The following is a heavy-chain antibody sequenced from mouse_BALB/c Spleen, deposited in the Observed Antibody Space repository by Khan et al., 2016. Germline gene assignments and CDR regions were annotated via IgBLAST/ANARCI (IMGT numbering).Heavy chain of an antibody. J-gene: IGHJ3*01. Sequence: QVQLQQSGAELVKPGASVKLSCKASGYTFTSYYIYWVKQRPGQGLEWIGEINPSNGDTNFTEKFKNKATLTVDKSSSTAYMQLSSLTSEASAVDYWTKSSGYFAWFAYWGQRTLVTVSA. CDR2: INPSNGDT. CDR1: GYTFTSYY. CDR3: TKSSGYFAWFAY. V-gene: IGHV1S81*02. D-gene: IGHD3-1*01.